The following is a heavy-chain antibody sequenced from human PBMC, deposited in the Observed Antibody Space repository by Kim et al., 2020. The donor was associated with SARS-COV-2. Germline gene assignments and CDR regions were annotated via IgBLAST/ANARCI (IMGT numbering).Heavy chain of an antibody. CDR1: GFTFGDYA. D-gene: IGHD6-19*01. J-gene: IGHJ4*02. V-gene: IGHV3-49*03. Sequence: GGSLRLSCTASGFTFGDYAMSWFRQAPGKGLEWVGFIRSKAYGGTTEYAASVKGRFTISRDDSKSIAYLQMNSLKTEDTAVYYCTTSGIPVGYFDYWGQGTLVTVSS. CDR2: IRSKAYGGTT. CDR3: TTSGIPVGYFDY.